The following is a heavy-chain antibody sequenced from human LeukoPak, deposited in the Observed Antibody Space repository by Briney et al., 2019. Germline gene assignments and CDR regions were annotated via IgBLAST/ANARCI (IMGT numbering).Heavy chain of an antibody. J-gene: IGHJ5*02. CDR1: GFTFRTYR. D-gene: IGHD2/OR15-2a*01. CDR3: TRDLVIEPTGDWFDP. V-gene: IGHV3-7*01. CDR2: IKYDEIEK. Sequence: GGSLRLSCAASGFTFRTYRMAWVRQAPGKGLEWVANIKYDEIEKYYADSVKGRFTISRDNAKNSLYLQMNSLRDEDTAVYYCTRDLVIEPTGDWFDPWGQGTLVTV.